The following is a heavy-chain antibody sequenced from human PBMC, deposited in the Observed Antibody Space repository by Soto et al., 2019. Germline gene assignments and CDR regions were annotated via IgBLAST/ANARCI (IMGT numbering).Heavy chain of an antibody. V-gene: IGHV3-23*01. CDR3: AKNWDTTFSSSSH. J-gene: IGHJ4*02. CDR1: GFTFSTYA. CDR2: ISGSGGSI. Sequence: SLRLSCAASGFTFSTYAMTWVRQAPGKGLEWVSAISGSGGSIYYADSVKGRFTISRDKSKNTLYLQMNSLRAEDTAVYYCAKNWDTTFSSSSHWGQGTLVTVSS. D-gene: IGHD6-6*01.